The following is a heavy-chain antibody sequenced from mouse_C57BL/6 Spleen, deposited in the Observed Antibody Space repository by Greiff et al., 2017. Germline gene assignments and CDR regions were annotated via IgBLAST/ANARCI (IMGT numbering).Heavy chain of an antibody. CDR3: TSSYYDCDELAY. V-gene: IGHV5-9-1*02. D-gene: IGHD2-4*01. Sequence: DVQLVESGEGLVKPGASLKLSCAASGFTFSSYAMSWVRQTPEKRLEWVAYISRGGDYNYYADTVKGRFTFSRDNASNTLYLQISSLKSEDAAMYCCTSSYYDCDELAYWGQGTLVTVSA. CDR2: ISRGGDYN. CDR1: GFTFSSYA. J-gene: IGHJ3*01.